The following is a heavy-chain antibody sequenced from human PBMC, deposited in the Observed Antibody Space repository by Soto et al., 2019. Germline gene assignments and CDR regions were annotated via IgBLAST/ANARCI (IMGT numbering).Heavy chain of an antibody. D-gene: IGHD2-8*01. CDR2: ISTSGITI. V-gene: IGHV3-48*02. Sequence: GEPLRLSCAASVFTFISDNMNWVRHASGKMLIWLSFISTSGITIYYADSVKGRFTISRDNARNSLYLQMNSLRDEDTAVYYCARDLGCSNGLCCEADHTSVDYWGHGTLVTVSS. CDR3: ARDLGCSNGLCCEADHTSVDY. J-gene: IGHJ4*01. CDR1: VFTFISDN.